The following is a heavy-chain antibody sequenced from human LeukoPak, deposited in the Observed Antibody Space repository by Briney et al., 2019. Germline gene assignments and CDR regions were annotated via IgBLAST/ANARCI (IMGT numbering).Heavy chain of an antibody. CDR2: ISGSGATT. CDR1: GFTFGNYA. J-gene: IGHJ4*02. D-gene: IGHD2-2*01. Sequence: GGSLRLSCAASGFTFGNYAMSWVRQAPGKGLEWVSVISGSGATTDHADSVMGRFTISRDNSKNTLYLQMNSLRAEDTAVYYCAKAPYCSSTSCYAGYFDFWGQGTLVTVSS. CDR3: AKAPYCSSTSCYAGYFDF. V-gene: IGHV3-23*01.